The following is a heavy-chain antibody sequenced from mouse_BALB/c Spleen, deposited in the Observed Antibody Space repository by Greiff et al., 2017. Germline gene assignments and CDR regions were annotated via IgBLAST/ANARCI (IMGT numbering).Heavy chain of an antibody. D-gene: IGHD1-1*01. CDR1: GYAFTSYN. CDR3: ARRDYYGSSLFAY. J-gene: IGHJ3*01. V-gene: IGHV1S135*01. CDR2: IDPDNGGT. Sequence: VQLQQPGAELVRPGASVKVSCKASGYAFTSYNMYWVKQSHGKSLEWIGYIDPDNGGTSYNQKFKCKATLTVDKSSSTAYMHLNRLTSEDSAVYDCARRDYYGSSLFAYWGQGTLVTVSA.